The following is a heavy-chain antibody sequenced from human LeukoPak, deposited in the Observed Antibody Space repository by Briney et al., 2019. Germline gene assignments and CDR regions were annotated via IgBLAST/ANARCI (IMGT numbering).Heavy chain of an antibody. CDR2: ISAYNGNT. CDR3: ARARAGYSSGWYAGGPFDY. CDR1: GYTFTSYG. Sequence: ASVKVSCTASGYTFTSYGISWVRQAPGQGLEWMGWISAYNGNTNYAQKLQGRVTMTTDTSTSTAYMELRSLRSDDTAVYYCARARAGYSSGWYAGGPFDYWGQGTLVTVSS. J-gene: IGHJ4*02. V-gene: IGHV1-18*01. D-gene: IGHD6-19*01.